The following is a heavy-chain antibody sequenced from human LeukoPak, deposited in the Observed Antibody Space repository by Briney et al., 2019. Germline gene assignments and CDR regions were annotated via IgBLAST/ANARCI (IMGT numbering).Heavy chain of an antibody. CDR2: IDWDDDK. V-gene: IGHV2-70*01. Sequence: ESGPALVKPTQTLTLTCTFSGFSLSTSGMCVSWIRQPPEKALEWLALIDWDDDKCYSTSLKTRLTISKDTSKNQVVLTMTNMDPVDTATYYCARTSYDILTGYPFDPWGQGTLVTVSS. CDR3: ARTSYDILTGYPFDP. D-gene: IGHD3-9*01. J-gene: IGHJ5*02. CDR1: GFSLSTSGMC.